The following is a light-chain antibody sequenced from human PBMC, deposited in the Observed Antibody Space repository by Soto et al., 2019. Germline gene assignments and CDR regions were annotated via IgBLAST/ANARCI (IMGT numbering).Light chain of an antibody. Sequence: EMVMTQSPATLSVSPGERVTLXXRTSQSVASNLAWYQQKPGQAPRLVXHAASTRATGIPARFSGSGSGTEFTLTISSLQSEDSAIYYCQQYNNWPPITFGQGTRLEIK. J-gene: IGKJ5*01. CDR3: QQYNNWPPIT. CDR2: AAS. CDR1: QSVASN. V-gene: IGKV3-15*01.